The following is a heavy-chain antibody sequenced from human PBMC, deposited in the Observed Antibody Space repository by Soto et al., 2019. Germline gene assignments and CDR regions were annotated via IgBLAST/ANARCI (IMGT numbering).Heavy chain of an antibody. D-gene: IGHD6-19*01. V-gene: IGHV1-2*04. CDR1: GYTFTGYY. CDR3: ARAYSSGWSINWFDP. CDR2: INPNSGGT. Sequence: VKVSCKASGYTFTGYYMHWVRQAPGQGLEWMGWINPNSGGTNYAQKFQGWVTMTRDTSISTAYMELSRLRSDDTAVYYCARAYSSGWSINWFDPWGQGTLVTVSS. J-gene: IGHJ5*02.